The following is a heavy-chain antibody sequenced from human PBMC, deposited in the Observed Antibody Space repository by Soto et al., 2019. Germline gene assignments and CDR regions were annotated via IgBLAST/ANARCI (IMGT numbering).Heavy chain of an antibody. CDR2: IIPIFGTA. D-gene: IGHD3-22*01. CDR3: ARAPNKDSSGYYYYYYGMDV. CDR1: GGTFSSYA. J-gene: IGHJ6*02. Sequence: ASVKVSCKASGGTFSSYAISWVRQAPGQGLEWMGGIIPIFGTANYAQKFQGRVTITADESTSTAYMELSSLRSEDTAVYYCARAPNKDSSGYYYYYYGMDVWGQGTTVTVSS. V-gene: IGHV1-69*13.